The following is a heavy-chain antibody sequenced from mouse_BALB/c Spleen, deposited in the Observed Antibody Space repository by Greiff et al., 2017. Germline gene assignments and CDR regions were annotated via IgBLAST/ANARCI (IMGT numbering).Heavy chain of an antibody. CDR1: GFTFSSYA. J-gene: IGHJ3*01. Sequence: EVMLVESGGGLVKPGGSLKLSCAASGFTFSSYAMSWVRQTPEKRLEWVATISSGGSYTYYPDSVKGRFTISRDNAKNTLYLQMSSLRSEDTAMYYCASYRYGWFAYWGQGTLVTVSA. D-gene: IGHD2-14*01. CDR2: ISSGGSYT. V-gene: IGHV5-9-1*01. CDR3: ASYRYGWFAY.